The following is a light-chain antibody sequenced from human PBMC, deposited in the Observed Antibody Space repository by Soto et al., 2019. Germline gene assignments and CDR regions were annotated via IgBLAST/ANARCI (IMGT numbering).Light chain of an antibody. CDR3: SSYTTSSTYV. V-gene: IGLV2-18*02. Sequence: QSVLTQPPSVSGSPGQSVAISCTGTSSDVGSYNRVSWYQQPPGTAPKLMIYDVSNRPSGVPDRFSGSKSGNTASLTISGLQAEDEAVYYCSSYTTSSTYVFGTGTKVTVL. CDR2: DVS. J-gene: IGLJ1*01. CDR1: SSDVGSYNR.